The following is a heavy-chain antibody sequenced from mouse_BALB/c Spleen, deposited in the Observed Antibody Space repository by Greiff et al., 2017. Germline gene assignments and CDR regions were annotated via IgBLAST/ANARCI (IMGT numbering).Heavy chain of an antibody. D-gene: IGHD3-3*01. CDR2: ISNGGGST. CDR3: ARHRDLGGYFDY. J-gene: IGHJ2*01. V-gene: IGHV5-12-2*01. CDR1: GFTFSSYT. Sequence: EVQGVESGGGLVQPGGSLKLSCAASGFTFSSYTMSWVRQTPEKRLEWVAYISNGGGSTYYPDTVKGRFTISRDNAKNTLYLQMSSLKSEDTAMYYCARHRDLGGYFDYWGQGTTLTVSS.